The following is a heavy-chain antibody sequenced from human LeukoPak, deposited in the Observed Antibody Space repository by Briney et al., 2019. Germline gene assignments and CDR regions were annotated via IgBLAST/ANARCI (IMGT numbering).Heavy chain of an antibody. J-gene: IGHJ3*02. CDR2: IYYSGST. CDR3: ARNKYDILTGRLDAFDI. Sequence: SSETLFLTCTVSGGSISNNNYYWSWIRQHPGKGLEWIGYIYYSGSTYYNPSLKSRVTISVDTSKNQFSLKLSSVTAADTAVYYCARNKYDILTGRLDAFDIWGQGTMVTVSS. D-gene: IGHD3-9*01. V-gene: IGHV4-31*03. CDR1: GGSISNNNYY.